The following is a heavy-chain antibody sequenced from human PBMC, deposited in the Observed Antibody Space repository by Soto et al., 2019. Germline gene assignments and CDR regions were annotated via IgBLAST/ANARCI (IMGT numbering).Heavy chain of an antibody. Sequence: EVQLLESGGGLVQPGGSLRLSCAASGFTVSSSAMIWVRQAPGKGREWVATFSAGGSRYYADSVKGRFTISRNSSQNTLYLQMNGLRAEDTALYYCAKDRGSGGIVAGTPDYWGQGTLVTVSS. D-gene: IGHD6-19*01. J-gene: IGHJ4*02. V-gene: IGHV3-23*01. CDR3: AKDRGSGGIVAGTPDY. CDR2: FSAGGSR. CDR1: GFTVSSSA.